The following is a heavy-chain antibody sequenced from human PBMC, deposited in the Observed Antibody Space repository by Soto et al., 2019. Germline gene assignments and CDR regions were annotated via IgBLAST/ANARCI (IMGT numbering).Heavy chain of an antibody. V-gene: IGHV1-3*01. D-gene: IGHD1-26*01. CDR2: INPANGNT. CDR1: GFTFSDTL. J-gene: IGHJ3*01. CDR3: ARDIVSVGPRANEAFDV. Sequence: QVQLVQSGAEMKKPGASVNISCQASGFTFSDTLINWVRQGPGQGLEWMGWINPANGNTRYSESFQGRVTIFSLSSASTAYVALSDLTSEDTAVYYCARDIVSVGPRANEAFDVWGQGTMITVSS.